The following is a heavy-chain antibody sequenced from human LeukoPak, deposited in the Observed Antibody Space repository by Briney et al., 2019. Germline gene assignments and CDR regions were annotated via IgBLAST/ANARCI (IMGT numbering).Heavy chain of an antibody. V-gene: IGHV3-30*04. CDR1: GFSFTKYA. CDR2: ISKDGSMR. CDR3: AGEKFDI. J-gene: IGHJ3*02. Sequence: GGPLTLSCAASGFSFTKYAMEWVREAPGKGLEWVAIISKDGSMRYYADSVKGRFTVSRDNSNHAVYLQMNSLKSEDTAVYYCAGEKFDIWGQGTMVTVSA.